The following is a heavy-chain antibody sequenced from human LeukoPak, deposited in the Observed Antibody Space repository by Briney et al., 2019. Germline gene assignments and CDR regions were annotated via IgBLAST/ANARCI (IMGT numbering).Heavy chain of an antibody. Sequence: GGSLRHSCAASGFTFSSYAMSWVRQAPGKGLEWVSAISGSVGSTYYADSGRGRFTLSRDNSKNTLYLQMKSVRAEDTAVYYCAKEGPNPGDYWGQGTLVTVSS. V-gene: IGHV3-23*01. J-gene: IGHJ4*02. CDR2: ISGSVGST. CDR3: AKEGPNPGDY. D-gene: IGHD7-27*01. CDR1: GFTFSSYA.